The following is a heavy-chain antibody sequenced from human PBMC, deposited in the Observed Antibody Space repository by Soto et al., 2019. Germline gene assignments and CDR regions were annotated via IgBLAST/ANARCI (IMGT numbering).Heavy chain of an antibody. J-gene: IGHJ6*02. Sequence: PSETLSLTCTVSGGSIRNYYWTWIRQPPGKGLEWIGFIYYSGSTNYNPSLKSRVTLSVDTSKNQFSLNLSSVTAADTAVYYCARERWLQFGTDYYGMDVWGQGTTVTVSS. V-gene: IGHV4-59*01. CDR2: IYYSGST. D-gene: IGHD5-18*01. CDR3: ARERWLQFGTDYYGMDV. CDR1: GGSIRNYY.